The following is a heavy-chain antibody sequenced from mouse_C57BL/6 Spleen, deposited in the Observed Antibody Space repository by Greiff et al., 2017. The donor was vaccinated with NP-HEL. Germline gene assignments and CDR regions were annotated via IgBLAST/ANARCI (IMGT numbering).Heavy chain of an antibody. V-gene: IGHV1-82*01. CDR3: ARRGDLTSSVYDAMDY. Sequence: QVQLKESGPELVKPGASVKISCKASGYAFSSSWMNWVTQRPGKGLEWIGRIYPGDGDTTYNGKFKGKATLTADKSSSTASMQLSSLTSEDTAVYCCARRGDLTSSVYDAMDYWGQGTSVTVAS. D-gene: IGHD3-2*02. J-gene: IGHJ4*01. CDR2: IYPGDGDT. CDR1: GYAFSSSW.